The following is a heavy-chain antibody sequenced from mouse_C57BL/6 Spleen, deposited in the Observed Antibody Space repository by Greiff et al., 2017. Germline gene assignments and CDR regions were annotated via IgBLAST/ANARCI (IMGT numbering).Heavy chain of an antibody. Sequence: EVQLVESGEGLVKPGGSLKLSCAASGFTFSSYAMSWVRQTPEKRLEWVAYISSGGDYIYYADTVKGRITISRDNARNTLYLQMSSLKSEDTAMXDCTRDPGAGYYVDAMDYWGQGTSVTVSS. V-gene: IGHV5-9-1*02. CDR3: TRDPGAGYYVDAMDY. D-gene: IGHD2-3*01. CDR2: ISSGGDYI. CDR1: GFTFSSYA. J-gene: IGHJ4*01.